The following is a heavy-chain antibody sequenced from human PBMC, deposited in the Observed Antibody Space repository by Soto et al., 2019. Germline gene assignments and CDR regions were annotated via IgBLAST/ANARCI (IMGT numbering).Heavy chain of an antibody. CDR2: FDPEDGET. D-gene: IGHD6-19*01. V-gene: IGHV1-24*01. CDR1: GYTLTELS. CDR3: ATVGGGIAVAGSYYYYGMDV. J-gene: IGHJ6*02. Sequence: GASVKVSCKVSGYTLTELSMHWVRQAPGKGLEWMGGFDPEDGETIYAQKFQGRVTMTEDTSTGTAYMELSSLRSEDTAVYYCATVGGGIAVAGSYYYYGMDVWGQGTTVTVSS.